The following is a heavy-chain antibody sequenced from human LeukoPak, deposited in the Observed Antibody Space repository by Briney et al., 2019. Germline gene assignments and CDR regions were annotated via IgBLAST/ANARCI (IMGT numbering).Heavy chain of an antibody. CDR2: ISWDGGST. J-gene: IGHJ6*03. D-gene: IGHD6-6*01. V-gene: IGHV3-43*01. Sequence: PGGSLRLSCAAPGFTFDDYTMHWVRQAPGKGLEWVSLISWDGGSTYYADSVKGRFTISRDNSKNSLYLQMNSLRTEDTALYYCAKDGAARAFIYYYYYMDVWGKGTTVTVSS. CDR3: AKDGAARAFIYYYYYMDV. CDR1: GFTFDDYT.